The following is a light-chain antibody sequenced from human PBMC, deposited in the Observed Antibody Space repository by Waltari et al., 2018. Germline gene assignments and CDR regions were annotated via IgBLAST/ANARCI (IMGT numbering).Light chain of an antibody. Sequence: IVLTQSPGTLSLSPGERATLSCRASQSVSRSLAWYQQKPGQAPNLLIYGASTRATGIPDRFTGSGSGTGFSLTISSLEPEDFAIYFCQHYVRLPATFGQGTKVEIK. CDR2: GAS. CDR3: QHYVRLPAT. CDR1: QSVSRS. V-gene: IGKV3-20*01. J-gene: IGKJ1*01.